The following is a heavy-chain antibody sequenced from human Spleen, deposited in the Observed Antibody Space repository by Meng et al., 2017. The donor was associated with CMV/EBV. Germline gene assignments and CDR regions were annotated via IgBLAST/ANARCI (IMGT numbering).Heavy chain of an antibody. J-gene: IGHJ5*02. CDR1: GYTFTSYD. V-gene: IGHV1-8*01. CDR2: MNPNSGNT. Sequence: ASVKVSCKASGYTFTSYDINWVRQATGQGLEWMGWMNPNSGNTGYAQKFQGRVTMTTDTSSSTAYMELKSLRSDDTAVYYCARGGYQQLSRRWWFDPWGQGTLVTVSS. D-gene: IGHD2-2*01. CDR3: ARGGYQQLSRRWWFDP.